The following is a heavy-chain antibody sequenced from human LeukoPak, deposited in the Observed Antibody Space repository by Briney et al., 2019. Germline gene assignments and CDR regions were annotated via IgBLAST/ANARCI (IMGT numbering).Heavy chain of an antibody. V-gene: IGHV3-7*01. Sequence: GGSLRLSCAASGFTFSSYAMSWVRQAPGKGLEWVANIKQDGGEKYYVDSVKGRFTISRDNAKNSLYLQMNSLRAEDTAVYYCARVLLSYYYGSGRVPYYYYYYMDVWGKGTTVTVSS. CDR3: ARVLLSYYYGSGRVPYYYYYYMDV. CDR1: GFTFSSYA. CDR2: IKQDGGEK. J-gene: IGHJ6*03. D-gene: IGHD3-10*01.